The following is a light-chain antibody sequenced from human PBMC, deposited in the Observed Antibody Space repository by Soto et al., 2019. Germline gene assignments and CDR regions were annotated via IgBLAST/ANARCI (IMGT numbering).Light chain of an antibody. J-gene: IGKJ1*01. CDR1: QTVGSYY. CDR2: AAS. Sequence: EIGVTQSPGTLSLSPGERATLSCRASQTVGSYYLAWYQQKPGQAPRLLIYAASNRATGIPDRFSGSGSGTDFALTITRLEPEDFAVYHCQQYDGSPRTFGQGTKVDIK. V-gene: IGKV3-20*01. CDR3: QQYDGSPRT.